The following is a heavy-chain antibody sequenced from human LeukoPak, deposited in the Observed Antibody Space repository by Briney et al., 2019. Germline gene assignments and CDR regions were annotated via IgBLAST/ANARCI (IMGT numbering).Heavy chain of an antibody. D-gene: IGHD6-13*01. Sequence: GGSLRLSCAASGFTFSSYGMNWVRQAPGKGLEWVSSISSSSSYIYYADSVKGRFTISRDNAKNSLYLQMNSLRAEDTALYYCARGFEAAAGTGYAFDIWGQGTMVTVSS. CDR3: ARGFEAAAGTGYAFDI. CDR2: ISSSSSYI. J-gene: IGHJ3*02. V-gene: IGHV3-21*04. CDR1: GFTFSSYG.